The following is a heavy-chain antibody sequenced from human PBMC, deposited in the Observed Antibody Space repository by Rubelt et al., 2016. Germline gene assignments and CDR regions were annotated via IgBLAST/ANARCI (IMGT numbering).Heavy chain of an antibody. D-gene: IGHD6-13*01. V-gene: IGHV1-18*01. Sequence: QVQLVQSGAEVKKPGASVKVSCKASGYTFTSYGISWVRQAPGQGLEWMGWISAYNGHTNYAQKLQGRVTMTRDTSTSTVYMELGSLRSEDTAVYYCARVIAAAVNAFDIWGQGTMVTVSS. CDR2: ISAYNGHT. CDR3: ARVIAAAVNAFDI. J-gene: IGHJ3*02. CDR1: GYTFTSYG.